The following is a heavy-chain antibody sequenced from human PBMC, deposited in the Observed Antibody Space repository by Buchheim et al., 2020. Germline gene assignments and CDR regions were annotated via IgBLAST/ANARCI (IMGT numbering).Heavy chain of an antibody. J-gene: IGHJ4*02. Sequence: QLQLQESGPGLVKPSETLSLTCTVSGGSISSSSYYWGCIRQPPGKGLEWIGSIYYSGSTYYNPSLKSRVTISVDTSKNQFSLKLSSVTAADTAVYYCAGDPGIAVAGTFDYWGQGTL. CDR2: IYYSGST. CDR1: GGSISSSSYY. D-gene: IGHD6-19*01. CDR3: AGDPGIAVAGTFDY. V-gene: IGHV4-39*02.